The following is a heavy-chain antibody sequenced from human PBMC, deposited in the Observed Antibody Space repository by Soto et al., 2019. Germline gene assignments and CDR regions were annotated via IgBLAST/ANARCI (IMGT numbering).Heavy chain of an antibody. CDR2: IKQDGSEK. CDR1: GFTFSNHW. J-gene: IGHJ6*03. V-gene: IGHV3-7*01. D-gene: IGHD2-2*01. CDR3: ARDSAYCRTTSCYLSYYYYMDV. Sequence: EVQVVESGGGLVQPGGSLRLSCAASGFTFSNHWMTWVRQAPGKGLEWVANIKQDGSEKYYVDSVKGRFTLSRDNAKNSLYLQMNCLRAEDTAVYYCARDSAYCRTTSCYLSYYYYMDVWGKGTTVTVSS.